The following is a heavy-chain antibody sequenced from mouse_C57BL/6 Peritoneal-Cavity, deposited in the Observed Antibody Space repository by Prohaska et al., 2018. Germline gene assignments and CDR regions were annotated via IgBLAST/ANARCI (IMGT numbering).Heavy chain of an antibody. D-gene: IGHD1-1*01. CDR1: GYTFTDYE. J-gene: IGHJ4*01. CDR2: IDPETGCT. V-gene: IGHV1-15*01. Sequence: QVQLQQSGAELVRPGASVTLSCKASGYTFTDYEMHWVKQTPVHGMEWIGAIDPETGCTAYNQKFKGKAIRTADKSASTVYMELRSLTSEDSAVYYCTNYYGSSYAMDYWGQGTSVTVSS. CDR3: TNYYGSSYAMDY.